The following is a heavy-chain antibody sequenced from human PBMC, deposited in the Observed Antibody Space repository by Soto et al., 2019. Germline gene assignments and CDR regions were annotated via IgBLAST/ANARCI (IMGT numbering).Heavy chain of an antibody. V-gene: IGHV5-51*01. CDR1: GYSFTSYW. D-gene: IGHD2-15*01. J-gene: IGHJ4*02. CDR3: ARVNCSGGSCFSPFDY. Sequence: GESLKISCKGSGYSFTSYWIGWVRQMPGKGLEWMGIIYPGDSDTRYSPSFQGQVTISADKSISTAYLQWSSLKASDTAMYYCARVNCSGGSCFSPFDYWGQGTLVTVLL. CDR2: IYPGDSDT.